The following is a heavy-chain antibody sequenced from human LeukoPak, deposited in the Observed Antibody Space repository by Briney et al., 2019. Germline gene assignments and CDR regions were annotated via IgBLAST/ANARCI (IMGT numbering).Heavy chain of an antibody. CDR3: ARGSDTAMVLFYYFDY. J-gene: IGHJ4*02. D-gene: IGHD5-18*01. Sequence: SGGSLRLSCEASGFTFSTYAISWVRQAPGKGLEWVSNISPSGGSTYYADSVKGRFTISRDNSKNTLYLQMNSLRAEDTAVYYCARGSDTAMVLFYYFDYWGQGTLVTVSS. V-gene: IGHV3-23*01. CDR2: ISPSGGST. CDR1: GFTFSTYA.